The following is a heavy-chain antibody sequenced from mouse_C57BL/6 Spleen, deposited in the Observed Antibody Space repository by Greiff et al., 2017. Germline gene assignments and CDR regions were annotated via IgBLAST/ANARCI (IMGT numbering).Heavy chain of an antibody. D-gene: IGHD2-2*01. CDR2: IHPNSGST. CDR3: AGLSRGYFDV. CDR1: GYTFTSYW. Sequence: VQLQQPGAELVKPGASVKLSCKASGYTFTSYWMHWVKQRPGQGLEWIGMIHPNSGSTNYNQKFKGKSTLTVDKSSSTAYMQLSSLTSEDSAVYYCAGLSRGYFDVWGTGTTVTVSS. J-gene: IGHJ1*03. V-gene: IGHV1-64*01.